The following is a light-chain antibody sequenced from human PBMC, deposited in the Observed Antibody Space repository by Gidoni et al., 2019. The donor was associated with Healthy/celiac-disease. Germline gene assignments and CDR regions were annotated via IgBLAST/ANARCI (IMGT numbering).Light chain of an antibody. CDR2: EVS. CDR1: SSDVGSYNL. CDR3: CSYAGSRRAV. V-gene: IGLV2-23*02. Sequence: QSALTQPASVSGSPGQSITISCTGTSSDVGSYNLVSWYQQHPGKAPKLMIYEVSKRPSGVSNRVSGSKSGNTASLTISGLQAEDEADYYCCSYAGSRRAVFGGGTQLTVL. J-gene: IGLJ7*01.